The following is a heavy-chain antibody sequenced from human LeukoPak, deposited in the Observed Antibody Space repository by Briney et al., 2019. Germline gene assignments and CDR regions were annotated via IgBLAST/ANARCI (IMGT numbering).Heavy chain of an antibody. Sequence: PGGSLRLSCVASGFTFSSYAMSWVRRAPGKGLEWVSGISGSGGSTYYADSVKGRFTISRDNSKNTLYLQMNSLRAEDTAVYYCAKEMGDGYNVDSWGQGTLVTVSS. CDR1: GFTFSSYA. J-gene: IGHJ4*02. D-gene: IGHD5-24*01. V-gene: IGHV3-23*01. CDR2: ISGSGGST. CDR3: AKEMGDGYNVDS.